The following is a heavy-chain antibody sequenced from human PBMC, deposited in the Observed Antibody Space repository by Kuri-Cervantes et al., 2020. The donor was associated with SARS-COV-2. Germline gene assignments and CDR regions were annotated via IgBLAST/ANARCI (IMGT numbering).Heavy chain of an antibody. J-gene: IGHJ3*01. CDR1: GFTFNAYS. CDR3: VTRGGSEAFDV. D-gene: IGHD1-1*01. CDR2: ISSNGETT. Sequence: GESLKISCSASGFTFNAYSMHWVRQAPGKGLEYVSAISSNGETTYYADSVKGRFIISRDKSKNTLFLQMSGLRAEDTAVYFCVTRGGSEAFDVWGQGTMVTVSS. V-gene: IGHV3-64D*06.